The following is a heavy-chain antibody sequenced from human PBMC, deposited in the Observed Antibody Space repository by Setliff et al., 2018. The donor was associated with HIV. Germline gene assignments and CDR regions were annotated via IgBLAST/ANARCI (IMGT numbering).Heavy chain of an antibody. Sequence: ASVKVSCKASGYTFTNYYMQWVRQAPGQGLEWMGIINPSGGSATYAQKFQGRVTMTRDTSTSTVYMELRSLRFDDTAVYYCARFPNPSQIVVIMPPDYWGQGTLVTVSS. CDR3: ARFPNPSQIVVIMPPDY. CDR2: INPSGGSA. D-gene: IGHD3-22*01. V-gene: IGHV1-46*01. J-gene: IGHJ4*02. CDR1: GYTFTNYY.